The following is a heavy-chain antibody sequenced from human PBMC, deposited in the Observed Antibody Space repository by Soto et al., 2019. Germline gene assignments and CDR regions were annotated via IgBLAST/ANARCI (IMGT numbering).Heavy chain of an antibody. V-gene: IGHV3-21*01. D-gene: IGHD6-6*01. CDR1: GFTFSSYS. CDR2: ISSSSSYI. CDR3: ARDRGSSSPDFDY. Sequence: PGGSLRLSCAASGFTFSSYSMNWVRQAPGKGLEWVSSISSSSSYIYYADSVKGRFTISRDNAKNSLYLQMNSLRAEDTAVYYCARDRGSSSPDFDYWGQGTLVTVSS. J-gene: IGHJ4*02.